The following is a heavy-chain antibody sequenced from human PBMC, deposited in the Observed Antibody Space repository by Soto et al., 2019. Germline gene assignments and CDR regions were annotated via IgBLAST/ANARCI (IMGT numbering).Heavy chain of an antibody. V-gene: IGHV1-3*01. CDR2: INAGNGNT. Sequence: QVQLVQSGAEVKKPGASVKVSCKASGYTFTSYAMHWVRQAPGQRLEWMGWINAGNGNTKYSQKFQGRVTITRDTSSSTAYMELSSLRSEDTAVYYCARVPCSSICDLWGRGTLVTVSS. D-gene: IGHD2-21*02. J-gene: IGHJ2*01. CDR3: ARVPCSSICDL. CDR1: GYTFTSYA.